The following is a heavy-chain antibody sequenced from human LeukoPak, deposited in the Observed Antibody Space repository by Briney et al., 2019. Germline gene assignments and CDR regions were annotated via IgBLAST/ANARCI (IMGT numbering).Heavy chain of an antibody. CDR1: GLTFSSYG. J-gene: IGHJ4*02. V-gene: IGHV3-30*18. CDR3: AKMARDECQDN. CDR2: ISYDGSNK. D-gene: IGHD3-3*01. Sequence: GGPLRLSCAASGLTFSSYGIHWVRQAPGKGLEWVAVISYDGSNKYYADSVKGQFTISRDNSKNTLYLQMNSLIAEDTAVYYCAKMARDECQDNWGQGTLVTVSS.